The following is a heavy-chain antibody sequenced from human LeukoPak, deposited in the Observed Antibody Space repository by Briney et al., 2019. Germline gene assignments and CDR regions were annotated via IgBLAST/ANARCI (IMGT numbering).Heavy chain of an antibody. CDR2: FDPEDGET. CDR1: GYTLTELS. D-gene: IGHD2-15*01. Sequence: GASVKVSCKVSGYTLTELSMHWVRQAPGKGLEWMGGFDPEDGETIYAQKFQGRVTMTEDTSTDTAYMELSSLRSEDTAVYYCATDPTPYCSGGSCSSYWGQGTLVTVSS. V-gene: IGHV1-24*01. CDR3: ATDPTPYCSGGSCSSY. J-gene: IGHJ4*02.